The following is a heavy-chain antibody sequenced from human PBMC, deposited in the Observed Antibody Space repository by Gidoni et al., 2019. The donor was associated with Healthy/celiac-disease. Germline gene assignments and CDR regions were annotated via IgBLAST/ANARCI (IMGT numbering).Heavy chain of an antibody. CDR1: GFTFRSYS. Sequence: EVQLVESGGGLVKPGGSLRLSCAASGFTFRSYSMNWVRKAPGKGLEWVSSISSSSSYIYYADSVKGRFTISRDNAKNSLYLQMNSLRAEDTAVYYCARDPSDYDFWSGYYKVEDYYYGMDVWGQGTTVTVSS. J-gene: IGHJ6*02. CDR2: ISSSSSYI. V-gene: IGHV3-21*01. CDR3: ARDPSDYDFWSGYYKVEDYYYGMDV. D-gene: IGHD3-3*01.